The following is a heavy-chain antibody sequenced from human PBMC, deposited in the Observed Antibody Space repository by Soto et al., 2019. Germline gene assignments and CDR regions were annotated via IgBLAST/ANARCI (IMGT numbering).Heavy chain of an antibody. CDR3: AKDPSYGDYRNPLRSYYYGMDV. D-gene: IGHD4-17*01. Sequence: GGSLRLSCAASGFTFSSYAMSWVRQAPGKGLEWVSAISGSGGSTYYADSVKGRFTISRDNSKNTLYLQMNSLRAEDTAVYYCAKDPSYGDYRNPLRSYYYGMDVWGQGTTVTVSS. CDR1: GFTFSSYA. J-gene: IGHJ6*02. CDR2: ISGSGGST. V-gene: IGHV3-23*01.